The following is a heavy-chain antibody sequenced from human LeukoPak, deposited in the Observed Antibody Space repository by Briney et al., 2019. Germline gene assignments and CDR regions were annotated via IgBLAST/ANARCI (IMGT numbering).Heavy chain of an antibody. Sequence: GGSLRLSCAASGFTFSSYWMSWVRQAPGKGLEWVANIKQDGSEKYYVDSVKGRFTISRDNAKNSLYLQMNSLRAEDTAVYCCAREISGSYLFYYYYMDVWGKGTTVTVSS. CDR1: GFTFSSYW. J-gene: IGHJ6*03. D-gene: IGHD1-26*01. CDR2: IKQDGSEK. CDR3: AREISGSYLFYYYYMDV. V-gene: IGHV3-7*01.